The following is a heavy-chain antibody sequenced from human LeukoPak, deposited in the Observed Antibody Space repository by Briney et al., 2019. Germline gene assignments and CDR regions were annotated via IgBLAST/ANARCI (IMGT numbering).Heavy chain of an antibody. V-gene: IGHV4-59*12. D-gene: IGHD3-22*01. Sequence: SETLSLTCTVSGGSISSYYWSWIRQPPGKGLEWIGYIYYSGSTNYNPSLKSRVTMSVDTSKNQFSLKLSSVTAADTAVYYCARGYSSGYYFFDYWGQGTLVTVSS. J-gene: IGHJ4*02. CDR2: IYYSGST. CDR1: GGSISSYY. CDR3: ARGYSSGYYFFDY.